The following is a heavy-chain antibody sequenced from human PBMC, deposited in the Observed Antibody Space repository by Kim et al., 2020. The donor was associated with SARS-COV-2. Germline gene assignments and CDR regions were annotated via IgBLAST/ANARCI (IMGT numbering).Heavy chain of an antibody. CDR1: GFTFSSYA. CDR2: ISGSGGST. CDR3: AKLEVVLWFGELLKGPLEGGHRDDDAFDI. Sequence: GGSLRLSCAASGFTFSSYAMSWVRQAPGKGLEWVSAISGSGGSTYYADSVKGRFTISRDNSKNTLYLQMNSLRAEDTAVYYCAKLEVVLWFGELLKGPLEGGHRDDDAFDIWGQGTMVTVSS. J-gene: IGHJ3*02. V-gene: IGHV3-23*01. D-gene: IGHD3-10*01.